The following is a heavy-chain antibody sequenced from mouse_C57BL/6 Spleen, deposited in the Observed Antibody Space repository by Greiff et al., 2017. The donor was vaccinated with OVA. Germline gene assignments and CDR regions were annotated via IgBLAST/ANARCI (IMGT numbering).Heavy chain of an antibody. V-gene: IGHV3-6*01. CDR1: GYSITSGYY. J-gene: IGHJ2*01. D-gene: IGHD3-2*02. CDR2: ISYDGSN. CDR3: SRDGELRPGVD. Sequence: VQLKQSGPGLVKPSQSLSLSCSVSGYSITSGYYWNWIRQFPENNLEWMGYISYDGSNNYNPSLKNRISITRDKSTNPFFLKLNSLTTEDTATLVCSRDGELRPGVDWGQGTTLTVSS.